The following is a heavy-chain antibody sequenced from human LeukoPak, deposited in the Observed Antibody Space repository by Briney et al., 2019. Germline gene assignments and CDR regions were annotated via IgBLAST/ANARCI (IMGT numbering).Heavy chain of an antibody. J-gene: IGHJ4*02. CDR2: INPNSGGT. CDR1: GGTFSSYA. Sequence: ASVKVSCKASGGTFSSYAISWVRQALGQGLEWMGRINPNSGGTNYAQKFQGRVTMTRDTSISTAYMELSRLRSDDTAVYYCARVSRVGYTDYWGQGTLVTVSS. V-gene: IGHV1-2*06. D-gene: IGHD5-18*01. CDR3: ARVSRVGYTDY.